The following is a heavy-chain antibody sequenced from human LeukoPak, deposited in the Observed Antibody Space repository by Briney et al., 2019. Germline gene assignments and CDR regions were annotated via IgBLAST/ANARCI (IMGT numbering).Heavy chain of an antibody. V-gene: IGHV5-51*01. CDR1: GYSFTSYW. D-gene: IGHD1-26*01. CDR2: IYPGDSDT. CDR3: ARQWELLGDAFDI. Sequence: GESLKISCKGSGYSFTSYWIGWVRQMPGKGLEWMGIIYPGDSDTRYSPSFQGQVTISADKSISTAYLQWRSLKASDTAMYYCARQWELLGDAFDIWGQGTMVPVSS. J-gene: IGHJ3*02.